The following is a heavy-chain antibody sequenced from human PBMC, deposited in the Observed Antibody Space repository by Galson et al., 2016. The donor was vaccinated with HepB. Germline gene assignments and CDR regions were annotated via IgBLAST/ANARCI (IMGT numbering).Heavy chain of an antibody. CDR3: ARDHLHHLLTTSSDAVKRPFYYYAMDV. Sequence: SLRLSCAASGFTFSSYAMNWVRQTPGKGLEWVSYISSSSTTIYYADSVKGRFTISRDNVKNSLYLQMNSLRHEDTALYYCARDHLHHLLTTSSDAVKRPFYYYAMDVWGQGTTVSVSS. D-gene: IGHD2/OR15-2a*01. V-gene: IGHV3-48*02. J-gene: IGHJ6*02. CDR1: GFTFSSYA. CDR2: ISSSSTTI.